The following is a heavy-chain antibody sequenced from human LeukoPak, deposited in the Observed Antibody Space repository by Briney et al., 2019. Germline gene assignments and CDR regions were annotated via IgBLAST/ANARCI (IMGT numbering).Heavy chain of an antibody. J-gene: IGHJ4*02. V-gene: IGHV3-15*01. D-gene: IGHD2-2*01. CDR1: GFTFSNAW. CDR2: IKSKGDGGTT. Sequence: GGSLRLSCAASGFTFSNAWMNWVRQAPGKGLEWVGRIKSKGDGGTTDYAASVKGRFTFSRDDSENTLYLQMDSLKAEDTAVYYCTTMPLGYCSSATCYAYFDYWGQGTLVTVSS. CDR3: TTMPLGYCSSATCYAYFDY.